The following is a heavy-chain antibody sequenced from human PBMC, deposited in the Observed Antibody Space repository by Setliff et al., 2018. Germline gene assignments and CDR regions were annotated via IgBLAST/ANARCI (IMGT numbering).Heavy chain of an antibody. J-gene: IGHJ6*03. CDR3: AREGVDTRSSTDYRYYMDV. CDR1: GDTFRSYG. D-gene: IGHD2-15*01. CDR2: TIPLFGTT. Sequence: ASVKVSCKASGDTFRSYGVSWVRQAPGQGLEWMGGTIPLFGTTDYAQKFHGRVTIITDESTSTAYMELSRLTSDDTAVYYCAREGVDTRSSTDYRYYMDVWGQGTTVTVSS. V-gene: IGHV1-69*05.